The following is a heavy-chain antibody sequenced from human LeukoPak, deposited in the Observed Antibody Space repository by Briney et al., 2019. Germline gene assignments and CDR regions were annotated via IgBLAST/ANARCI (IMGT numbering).Heavy chain of an antibody. Sequence: PGGSLRLSCAASGFTFSDYYMSWIRQAPGKGLEWVSYISSSGSTIYYADSVKGRSTISRDNAKNSLYLQMNSLRAEDTAVYYCARDWSATYYYYMDVWGKGTTVTVSS. CDR3: ARDWSATYYYYMDV. J-gene: IGHJ6*03. V-gene: IGHV3-11*04. CDR1: GFTFSDYY. CDR2: ISSSGSTI.